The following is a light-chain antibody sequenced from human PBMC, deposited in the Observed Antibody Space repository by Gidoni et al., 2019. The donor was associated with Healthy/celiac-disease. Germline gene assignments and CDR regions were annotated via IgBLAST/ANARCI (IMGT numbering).Light chain of an antibody. V-gene: IGKV1-5*03. J-gene: IGKJ1*01. CDR1: QSISSW. CDR3: QQYNSYSRT. Sequence: DIQMTQSPSTLSASVGDRVTITCRASQSISSWLAWYQQKPGKAPKLLIYKASSLESGVPSRFSGSGSGKEFTLTISSLQPDDFATYYCQQYNSYSRTFXXXTKVEIK. CDR2: KAS.